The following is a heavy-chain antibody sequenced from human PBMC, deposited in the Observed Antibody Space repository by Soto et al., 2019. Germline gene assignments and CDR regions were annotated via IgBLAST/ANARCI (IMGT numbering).Heavy chain of an antibody. J-gene: IGHJ4*02. D-gene: IGHD2-2*01. CDR3: AREVVVVPAAIGLFDY. CDR2: TYYRSKWYT. V-gene: IGHV6-1*01. Sequence: PSQTLSLTCAISGDSVSSNSAAWNWIRQSPSRGLEWLGRTYYRSKWYTDYAVSVKSRITINPDTSKNQFSLQLNSVTPEDTAVYYCAREVVVVPAAIGLFDYWGQGTLVTVSS. CDR1: GDSVSSNSAA.